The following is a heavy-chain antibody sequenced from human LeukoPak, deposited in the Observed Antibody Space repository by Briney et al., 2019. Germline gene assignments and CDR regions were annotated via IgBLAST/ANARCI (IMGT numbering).Heavy chain of an antibody. CDR2: MNPNSGNT. V-gene: IGHV1-8*01. CDR1: GYTFTSYD. Sequence: ASVKVSCKASGYTFTSYDINWVRQATGQGLEWMGWMNPNSGNTGYAQKFQGRVTMTRNTSISTAYMELSSLRSEDTAVYYCARARTPPEYYYDSSGYYYWYDFDYWGRGTLVTVSS. CDR3: ARARTPPEYYYDSSGYYYWYDFDY. D-gene: IGHD3-22*01. J-gene: IGHJ4*02.